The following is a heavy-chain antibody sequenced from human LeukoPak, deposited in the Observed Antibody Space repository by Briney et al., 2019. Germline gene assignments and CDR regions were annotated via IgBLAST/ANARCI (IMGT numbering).Heavy chain of an antibody. D-gene: IGHD2-15*01. Sequence: PSQTLSLTCTVSGGSISSGGYYWSWIRQHPGKGLEWIGYIYYSGSTYYNPSLKSRVTISVDTSKNQVSLKLSSVTAADTAVYYCARGGVVVVAALNWFDPWGQGTLVTVSS. CDR3: ARGGVVVVAALNWFDP. CDR1: GGSISSGGYY. CDR2: IYYSGST. J-gene: IGHJ5*02. V-gene: IGHV4-31*03.